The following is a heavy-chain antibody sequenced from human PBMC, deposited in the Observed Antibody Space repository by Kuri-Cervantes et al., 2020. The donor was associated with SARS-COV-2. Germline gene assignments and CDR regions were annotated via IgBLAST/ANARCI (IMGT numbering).Heavy chain of an antibody. CDR3: ARDRRLYYDFWSGYYMDV. J-gene: IGHJ6*03. V-gene: IGHV3-23*01. CDR1: GFTFSSYA. Sequence: GESLKISCAASGFTFSSYAMSWVRQAPGKGLEWVSAISGSGGSTYYADSVKGRFTISRDNSKNTLYLQMNSLRAEDTAVYYCARDRRLYYDFWSGYYMDVWGKGTTVTVSS. CDR2: ISGSGGST. D-gene: IGHD3-3*01.